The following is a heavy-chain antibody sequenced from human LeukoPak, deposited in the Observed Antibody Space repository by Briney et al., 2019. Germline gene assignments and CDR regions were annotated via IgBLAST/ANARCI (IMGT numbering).Heavy chain of an antibody. V-gene: IGHV3-33*01. J-gene: IGHJ4*02. CDR3: ARPRTYSSSWSPFDY. D-gene: IGHD6-13*01. CDR1: GFTFNSYG. CDR2: IWYDGSNK. Sequence: PGGSLRLSCAASGFTFNSYGMHWVRQAPGKGLEWVGLIWYDGSNKYYADSVKGRFTISRDNSKNTLYLQMNSLRAEDTAVYYCARPRTYSSSWSPFDYWGQGTLVTVSS.